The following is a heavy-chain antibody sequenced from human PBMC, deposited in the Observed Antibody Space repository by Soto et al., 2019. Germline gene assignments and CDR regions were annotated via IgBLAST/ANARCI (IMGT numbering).Heavy chain of an antibody. CDR3: ARDQGSPSFQH. J-gene: IGHJ1*01. CDR2: INSGNGNT. D-gene: IGHD2-15*01. CDR1: GYTFTTYA. Sequence: QVHLVQSGAEVKKPGASVKVSCKASGYTFTTYAMHWVLQAPGQRLEWMGWINSGNGNTKYSQKFQGRVTITSDTSASTAYMELSSLRSEDTAVYYCARDQGSPSFQHWGQGTLVTVSS. V-gene: IGHV1-3*01.